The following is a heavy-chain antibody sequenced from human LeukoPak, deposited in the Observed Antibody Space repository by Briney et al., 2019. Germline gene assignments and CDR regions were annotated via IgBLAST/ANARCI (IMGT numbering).Heavy chain of an antibody. J-gene: IGHJ3*02. CDR1: GFTFGDYA. CDR3: TRDRRYPVLRYFDWLPRDAFDI. Sequence: PGGSLRLSCTASGFTFGDYAMSWVRQAPGKGLEWVGFIGSKAYGGTTEYAASVKGRFTISRDDSKSIAYLQMNSLKTEDTAVYYCTRDRRYPVLRYFDWLPRDAFDIWGQGTMVTVSS. V-gene: IGHV3-49*04. CDR2: IGSKAYGGTT. D-gene: IGHD3-9*01.